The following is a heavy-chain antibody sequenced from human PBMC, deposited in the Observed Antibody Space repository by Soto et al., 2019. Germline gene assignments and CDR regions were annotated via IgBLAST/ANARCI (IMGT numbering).Heavy chain of an antibody. CDR2: IGGSGGRT. CDR1: GFTFSSYA. D-gene: IGHD2-21*02. V-gene: IGHV3-23*01. J-gene: IGHJ5*02. Sequence: EVQLLESGGGLVQPGGSLRLSCAASGFTFSSYAMSWVRQAPGKELEWVSTIGGSGGRTYYADSVKGRCTISRDNSKNTLYLQMNSLRAEDTAVYYCANDQYVVVTTNWFDPGGQGTLVTVSS. CDR3: ANDQYVVVTTNWFDP.